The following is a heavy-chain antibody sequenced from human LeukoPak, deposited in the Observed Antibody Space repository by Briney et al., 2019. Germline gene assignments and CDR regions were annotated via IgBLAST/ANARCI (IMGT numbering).Heavy chain of an antibody. J-gene: IGHJ5*02. CDR2: IYYSGST. Sequence: SETLSLTRTVSGGSISSYYWSWIRQPPGKGLEWIGYIYYSGSTNYNPSLKSRVTISVDTSKNQFSLKLSSVTAADTAVYYCARVLGVGSFNWFDPWGQGTLVTVSS. CDR1: GGSISSYY. D-gene: IGHD3-16*01. CDR3: ARVLGVGSFNWFDP. V-gene: IGHV4-59*01.